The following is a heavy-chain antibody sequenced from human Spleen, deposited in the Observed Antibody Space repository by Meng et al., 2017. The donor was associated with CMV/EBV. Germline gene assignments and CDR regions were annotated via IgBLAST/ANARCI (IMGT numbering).Heavy chain of an antibody. CDR3: ARMPLYSGYDYGMDV. D-gene: IGHD5-12*01. V-gene: IGHV2-5*01. J-gene: IGHJ6*02. CDR2: IYWNDDK. CDR1: GFSLSNARMG. Sequence: SGPTLVKPTETLTLTCTVSGFSLSNARMGVTWIRQPPGKALEWLALIYWNDDKRYSPSLKSRLTITKDTSKNQVVLTMTNMDPVDTATYYCARMPLYSGYDYGMDVWGQGTTVTVSS.